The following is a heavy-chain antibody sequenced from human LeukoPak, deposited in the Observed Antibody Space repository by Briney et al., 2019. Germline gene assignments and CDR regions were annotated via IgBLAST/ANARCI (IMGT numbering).Heavy chain of an antibody. D-gene: IGHD1-26*01. CDR3: ARGYEDDFSGSYYWFDP. CDR1: GGTFSSYA. Sequence: ASVKVSCKASGGTFSSYAISWVRQAPGQGLEWMGRIIPILGIANYAQKFQGRVTITADKSTSTAYMELSSLRSDDTAVYYCARGYEDDFSGSYYWFDPWGQGTLVTVSS. V-gene: IGHV1-69*04. CDR2: IIPILGIA. J-gene: IGHJ5*02.